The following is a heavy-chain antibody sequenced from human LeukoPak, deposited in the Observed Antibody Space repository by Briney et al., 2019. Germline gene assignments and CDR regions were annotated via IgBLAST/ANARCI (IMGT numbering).Heavy chain of an antibody. V-gene: IGHV4-30-2*01. CDR3: ARALGQQLVYYY. D-gene: IGHD6-13*01. J-gene: IGHJ4*02. CDR1: GGAISSGGYS. Sequence: SQTLSLTCAVPGGAISSGGYSCSWIRQPPGKGLEWIGYIYHSGSTYYNPSLKSRVTISVDRSKNQFSLKLSSVTAADTAVYYCARALGQQLVYYYWGQGTLVTVSS. CDR2: IYHSGST.